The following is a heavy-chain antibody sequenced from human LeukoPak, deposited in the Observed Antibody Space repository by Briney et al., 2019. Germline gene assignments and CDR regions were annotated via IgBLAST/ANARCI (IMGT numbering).Heavy chain of an antibody. CDR1: GFIFSSFG. Sequence: GGSLRLSCAASGFIFSSFGMHWVRQAPGKGLEWVAVIWYDGSKKNYADSVRGRFTISRDNSKNTLYLQMNSLRAEDTGVYYCARPPEDWGQGTLVTVSS. V-gene: IGHV3-33*01. CDR3: ARPPED. J-gene: IGHJ4*02. CDR2: IWYDGSKK.